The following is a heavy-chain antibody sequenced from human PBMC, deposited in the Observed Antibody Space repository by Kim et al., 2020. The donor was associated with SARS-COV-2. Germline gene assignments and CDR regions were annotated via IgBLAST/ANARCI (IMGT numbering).Heavy chain of an antibody. CDR3: ARDRGFGELYWFDP. D-gene: IGHD3-10*01. Sequence: SETLSLTCTVSGGSISSYYWSWIRQPPGKGLEWIGYIYYSGSTNYNPSLKSRVTISVDTSKNQFSLKLSSVTAADTAVYYCARDRGFGELYWFDPWGQGTLVTVS. V-gene: IGHV4-59*13. CDR2: IYYSGST. J-gene: IGHJ5*02. CDR1: GGSISSYY.